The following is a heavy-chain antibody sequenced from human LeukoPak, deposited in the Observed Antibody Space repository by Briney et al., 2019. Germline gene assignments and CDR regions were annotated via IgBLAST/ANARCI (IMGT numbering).Heavy chain of an antibody. V-gene: IGHV3-30*04. CDR2: ILYDGSNK. CDR3: ARGGSYLSAFDI. Sequence: GGSLRLSCAASGFTFSTYAMHWVRQAPGKGLEWVAVILYDGSNKLYADSVKGRFTISRDNSKNTLYLQMNSLRAEDTAVYYCARGGSYLSAFDIWGQGTMVTVSS. J-gene: IGHJ3*02. D-gene: IGHD1-26*01. CDR1: GFTFSTYA.